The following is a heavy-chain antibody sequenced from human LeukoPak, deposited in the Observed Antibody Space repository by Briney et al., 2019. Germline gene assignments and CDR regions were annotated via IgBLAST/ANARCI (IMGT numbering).Heavy chain of an antibody. V-gene: IGHV4-61*02. CDR1: GGSISSGSYY. CDR2: IYTSGST. Sequence: PSETLSLTCTVSGGSISSGSYYWSWIRQPAGKGLEWIGRIYTSGSTNYNPSLKSRVTISVDTSKNQFSLKLSSVTAADTAVYYCAKPTARLGWFDPWGQGTLVTVSS. J-gene: IGHJ5*02. CDR3: AKPTARLGWFDP. D-gene: IGHD6-6*01.